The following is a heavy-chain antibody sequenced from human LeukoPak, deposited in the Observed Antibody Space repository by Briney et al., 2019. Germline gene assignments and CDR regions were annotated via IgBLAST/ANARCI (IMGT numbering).Heavy chain of an antibody. J-gene: IGHJ4*02. Sequence: PGGSLRLSCAASGITFSSYWMHWVRQAPGKGLVWVSRIDSGGSSTGYADSVKGRFTISRDNVKKSLYLQMNSLRAEDTAVYYCAKDRSSSFSGFLEYWGQGTLVTVSS. V-gene: IGHV3-74*01. CDR1: GITFSSYW. CDR2: IDSGGSST. D-gene: IGHD6-6*01. CDR3: AKDRSSSFSGFLEY.